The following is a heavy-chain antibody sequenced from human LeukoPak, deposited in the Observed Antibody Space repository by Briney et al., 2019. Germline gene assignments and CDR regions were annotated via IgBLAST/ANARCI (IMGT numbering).Heavy chain of an antibody. CDR2: VYYSGDT. J-gene: IGHJ3*02. Sequence: PSETLSLTCTVSNASISSYYWSWLRQPPGKGLEWIGYVYYSGDTNYNPSLKSRVTISVDTSKNQFSLKLTSVTAADTAVYYCATDYGAYAGSAFDIWGQGTMVTVSS. V-gene: IGHV4-59*01. CDR3: ATDYGAYAGSAFDI. D-gene: IGHD4-17*01. CDR1: NASISSYY.